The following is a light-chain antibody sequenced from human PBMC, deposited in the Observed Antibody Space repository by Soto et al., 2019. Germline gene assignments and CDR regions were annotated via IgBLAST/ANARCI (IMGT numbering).Light chain of an antibody. J-gene: IGKJ4*01. V-gene: IGKV3-15*01. CDR2: GAS. CDR3: QQYNNWPPLT. Sequence: EIVMTQSPATPSVSPGERATLSCRASQSVSSNLAWYQQKPGQAPRLLIYGASTRATGIPARFSGSGSGTELTLTISSLQSEDFAVYYCQQYNNWPPLTFGGGNKVEIK. CDR1: QSVSSN.